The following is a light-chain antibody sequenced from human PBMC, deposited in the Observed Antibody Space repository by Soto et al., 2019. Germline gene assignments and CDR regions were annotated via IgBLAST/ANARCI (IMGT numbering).Light chain of an antibody. V-gene: IGLV2-14*02. CDR1: SSDVGSYNL. CDR2: EGS. Sequence: QSALTQPASVYGSPGQSITISCTGTSSDVGSYNLVSWYQQHPGKAPKLMIYEGSKRPSGVSNRFSGSKPGNTASLTISGLQAEDEADYYCSSYASSTTPYVFGTGTKVTVL. CDR3: SSYASSTTPYV. J-gene: IGLJ1*01.